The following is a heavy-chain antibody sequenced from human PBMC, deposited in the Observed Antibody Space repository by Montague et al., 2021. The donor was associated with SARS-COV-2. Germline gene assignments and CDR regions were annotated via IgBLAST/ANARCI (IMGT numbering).Heavy chain of an antibody. CDR1: GGSFSGYY. D-gene: IGHD3-22*01. CDR2: INHSGST. Sequence: SETLSLTCAVSGGSFSGYYWCWIRQPPPKGLEWIGEINHSGSTNYNPSLNSRVTISVDTSKTKFSLKLSSVTAAATAVYYCASGTKRVFTYDYDSSGYASDYWGQGTLVTVSS. V-gene: IGHV4-34*01. J-gene: IGHJ4*02. CDR3: ASGTKRVFTYDYDSSGYASDY.